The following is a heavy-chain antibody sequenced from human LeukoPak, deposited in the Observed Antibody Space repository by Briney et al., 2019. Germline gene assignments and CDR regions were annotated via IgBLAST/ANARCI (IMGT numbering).Heavy chain of an antibody. J-gene: IGHJ3*02. Sequence: GESLKISCKGSGYSFTSYWIGWVRQMPGKGLEWMGIIYPGDSDTRYSPSFQGQVTISADKSISTAYLQWSSLKASDTAMYYCAVVVRGGSFQTQGFAFDIWGQGTMVTVSS. CDR2: IYPGDSDT. CDR1: GYSFTSYW. CDR3: AVVVRGGSFQTQGFAFDI. D-gene: IGHD2-15*01. V-gene: IGHV5-51*01.